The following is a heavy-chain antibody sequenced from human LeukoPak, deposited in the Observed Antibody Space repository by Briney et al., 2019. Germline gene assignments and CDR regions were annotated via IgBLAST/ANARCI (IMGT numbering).Heavy chain of an antibody. Sequence: SETLSLTCSVSGGSISSYYWSWIRQPAGKELEWIGRIYSSGSTNYNPSLESRVTMSVDTSKNQFSLKLTSVTAADTAVYYCARMFEYWGQGTLVTVSS. CDR3: ARMFEY. CDR2: IYSSGST. CDR1: GGSISSYY. V-gene: IGHV4-4*07. J-gene: IGHJ4*02.